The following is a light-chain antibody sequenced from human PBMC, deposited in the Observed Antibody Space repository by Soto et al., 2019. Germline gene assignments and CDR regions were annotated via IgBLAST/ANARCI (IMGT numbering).Light chain of an antibody. V-gene: IGKV3-15*01. CDR3: QQYNNWPLT. J-gene: IGKJ4*01. Sequence: EIVMTQSPATLSVSPVERATLSFRSSQGVSSNLAWYQQKPGQAPRLLIYGASTRATGFPARFSGSGSGTEFTLTISSLQSEDLAVYYCQQYNNWPLTFGGGTKVDIK. CDR2: GAS. CDR1: QGVSSN.